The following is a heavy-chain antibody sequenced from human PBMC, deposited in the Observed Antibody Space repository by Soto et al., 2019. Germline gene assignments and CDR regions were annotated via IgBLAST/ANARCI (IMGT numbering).Heavy chain of an antibody. CDR1: GGSISSYY. CDR3: ARNMVRGVINPEDLYYFDY. J-gene: IGHJ4*02. CDR2: IYYSGST. D-gene: IGHD3-10*01. V-gene: IGHV4-59*01. Sequence: SETMSLTCTVSGGSISSYYWSWIRQPPGKGLEWIGYIYYSGSTNYNPSLKSRVTISVDTSKNQFSLKLSSVTAADTAVYYCARNMVRGVINPEDLYYFDYWGQGTLVTVSS.